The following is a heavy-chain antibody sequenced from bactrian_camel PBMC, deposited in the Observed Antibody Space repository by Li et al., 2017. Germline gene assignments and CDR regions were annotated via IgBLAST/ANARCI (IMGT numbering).Heavy chain of an antibody. CDR2: ITGTGATT. J-gene: IGHJ7*01. V-gene: IGHV3S25*01. Sequence: VQLVESGGDLVQPGGSLRLSCAASGFPFSGAWMYWVRQPPGKGLEWVSLITGTGATTNYADSVKGRFTVSRDNDKNTAYLQMNSLKPEDTAVYYCVREDYYGMPYWGKGTQVTVS. CDR1: GFPFSGAW.